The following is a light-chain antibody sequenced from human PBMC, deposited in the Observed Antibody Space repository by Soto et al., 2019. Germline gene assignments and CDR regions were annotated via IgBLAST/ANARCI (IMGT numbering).Light chain of an antibody. CDR1: QTISSY. Sequence: LAITLAPSSLSAAVGDRGTITCRASQTISSYFNLYQQKPGKAPKLLIYVASSLQGGVPSRFSGSGSGTDFTLTIGSPQPDDFATYYCQQSYSTPITFGQGTRLEIK. CDR2: VAS. V-gene: IGKV1-39*01. J-gene: IGKJ5*01. CDR3: QQSYSTPIT.